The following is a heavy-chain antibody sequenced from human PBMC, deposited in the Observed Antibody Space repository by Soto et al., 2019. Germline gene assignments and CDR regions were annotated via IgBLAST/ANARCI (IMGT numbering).Heavy chain of an antibody. CDR2: ISGSGGST. V-gene: IGHV3-23*01. CDR3: AKLPRLSYYFDY. D-gene: IGHD3-16*02. J-gene: IGHJ4*02. Sequence: VSLRLSCAASGFTFSSYAMSWVRQAPGKGLEWVSAISGSGGSTYYADSVKGRFTISRDNSKNTLYLQMNSLRAEDTAVYYCAKLPRLSYYFDYWGQGTLVTVSS. CDR1: GFTFSSYA.